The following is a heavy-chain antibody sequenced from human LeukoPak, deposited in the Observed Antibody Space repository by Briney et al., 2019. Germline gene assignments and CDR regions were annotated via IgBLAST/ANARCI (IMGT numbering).Heavy chain of an antibody. CDR2: ISGSGGST. CDR3: ANPRDYYGSGSYPPYYYMDV. J-gene: IGHJ6*03. Sequence: PGGSLRLSCAASGFTFSSYAMSWVRQAPGKGLEWGSAISGSGGSTYYADSVKGRFTISRDNSKNTLYLKMNSLRAEDTAIYYCANPRDYYGSGSYPPYYYMDVWGKGTTVAVSS. CDR1: GFTFSSYA. D-gene: IGHD3-10*01. V-gene: IGHV3-23*01.